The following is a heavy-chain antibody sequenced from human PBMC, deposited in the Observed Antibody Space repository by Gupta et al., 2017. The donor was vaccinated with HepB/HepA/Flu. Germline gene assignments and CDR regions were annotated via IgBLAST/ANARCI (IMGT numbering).Heavy chain of an antibody. V-gene: IGHV3-23*01. J-gene: IGHJ5*02. D-gene: IGHD2-15*01. CDR3: VKENQDIAKWFDP. CDR1: GFSFRSYA. Sequence: EVQLLESGGGLAQPGGSLRLSCTASGFSFRSYAMSWVRQAPGKGLEWVSYISGSGGSTDYADSVKGRFTVPRDNSKNTLYLEMKSLRAEDTAIYFCVKENQDIAKWFDPWGQGTRVTVSP. CDR2: ISGSGGST.